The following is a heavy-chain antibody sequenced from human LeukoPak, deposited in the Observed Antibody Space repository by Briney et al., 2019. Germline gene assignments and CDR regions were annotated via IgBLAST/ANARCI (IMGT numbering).Heavy chain of an antibody. V-gene: IGHV3-23*01. CDR2: LSGGGGGT. Sequence: GGSLRLSCAASGFTLSSYTMSWVRQAPGKGLEWVSGLSGGGGGTHYADSVKGRFTISRDNSKNTLYLQMNSLRAEDTAVYYCAKHIAVVGSDMHYYGMDVWGQGTTVTVSS. CDR3: AKHIAVVGSDMHYYGMDV. J-gene: IGHJ6*02. CDR1: GFTLSSYT. D-gene: IGHD6-19*01.